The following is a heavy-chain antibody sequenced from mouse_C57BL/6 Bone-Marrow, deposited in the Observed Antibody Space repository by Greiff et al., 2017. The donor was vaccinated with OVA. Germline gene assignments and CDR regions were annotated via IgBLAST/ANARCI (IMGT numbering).Heavy chain of an antibody. Sequence: QVQLQQPGAELVKPGASVKMSCKASGYTFTSSWITWVKQRPGQGLEWIGDIYPGSGSTNYNEKFKSKATLTVDTSSSTAYMQLSSLTSEDSAVYYCARQGLLLRSFGYWGQGTTLTVSS. D-gene: IGHD1-1*01. V-gene: IGHV1-55*01. CDR3: ARQGLLLRSFGY. J-gene: IGHJ2*01. CDR2: IYPGSGST. CDR1: GYTFTSSW.